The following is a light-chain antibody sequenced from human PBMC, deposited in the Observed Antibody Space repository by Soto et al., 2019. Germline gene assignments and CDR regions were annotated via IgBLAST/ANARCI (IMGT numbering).Light chain of an antibody. Sequence: QSVLTQPASVSGSPGQSITISCTGTSSDVGGYNCVSWYQQHPVKAPKLLIYDVSDRPSGVSIRFSGPKSGNTASLTISGLQAEDEADYYCGSYTTSSTLVFGTGTKVTVL. CDR2: DVS. J-gene: IGLJ1*01. CDR3: GSYTTSSTLV. CDR1: SSDVGGYNC. V-gene: IGLV2-14*03.